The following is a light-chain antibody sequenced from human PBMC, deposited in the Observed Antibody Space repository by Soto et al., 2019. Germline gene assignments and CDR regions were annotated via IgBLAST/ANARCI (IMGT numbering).Light chain of an antibody. J-gene: IGLJ2*01. V-gene: IGLV4-69*01. CDR2: LNSDGSH. CDR3: QTWDTGSVI. CDR1: SGHSSYA. Sequence: QPVLTQSPSASASLGASVKFTCTLSSGHSSYAIAWHQQQPEKGPRYLMKLNSDGSHNKGDGIPDRFSGSRSGAERYLTISSLQSEYEADYYCQTWDTGSVIFGGGTKLNVL.